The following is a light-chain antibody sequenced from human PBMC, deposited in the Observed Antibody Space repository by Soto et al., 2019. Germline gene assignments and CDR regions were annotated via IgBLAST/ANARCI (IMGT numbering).Light chain of an antibody. J-gene: IGKJ5*01. V-gene: IGKV3-20*01. CDR2: GAS. Sequence: EIVLTQSPATLSLSPGERATLSCRASQSVGTFFAWYQQKPGQAPRLLIYGASSRATGIPDRFSGSGSGTDFTLTISRLEPEDFAVYYCQQYGSSPPTFGQGTRLEIK. CDR1: QSVGTF. CDR3: QQYGSSPPT.